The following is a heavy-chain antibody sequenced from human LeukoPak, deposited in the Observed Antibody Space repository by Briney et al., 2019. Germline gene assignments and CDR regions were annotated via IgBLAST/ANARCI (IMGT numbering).Heavy chain of an antibody. CDR2: IRYRGGST. V-gene: IGHV3-23*01. Sequence: AGSLRLSCAVSGITLNNYGMTCVRQAPGKGLEWVAGIRYRGGSTKYANPVKGGFTISRDNPKNTLYLEMNSLRAEDTAVYFCAKRGVVIRVILVGFHKEAYYFESWGQGALVTVSS. CDR1: GITLNNYG. D-gene: IGHD3/OR15-3a*01. J-gene: IGHJ4*02. CDR3: AKRGVVIRVILVGFHKEAYYFES.